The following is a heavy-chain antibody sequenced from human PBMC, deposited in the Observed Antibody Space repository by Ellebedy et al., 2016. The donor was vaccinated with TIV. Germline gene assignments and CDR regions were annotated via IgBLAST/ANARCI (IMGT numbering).Heavy chain of an antibody. CDR2: VGGNGGTT. CDR1: GFIFRAYS. V-gene: IGHV3-64*02. J-gene: IGHJ4*02. CDR3: VKGGQWLIDGFDS. Sequence: GGSLRLXXAASGFIFRAYSMHWVRQAPGKGLEYVSGVGGNGGTTYYADSVKGRFFISREDSKNTVYLQMDSLRLEDTAVYYCVKGGQWLIDGFDSWGQGTLVTVPS. D-gene: IGHD6-19*01.